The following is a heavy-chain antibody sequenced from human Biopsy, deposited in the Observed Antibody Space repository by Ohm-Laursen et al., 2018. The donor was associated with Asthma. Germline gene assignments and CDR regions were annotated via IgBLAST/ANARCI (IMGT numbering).Heavy chain of an antibody. CDR2: LIPVLGTA. V-gene: IGHV1-69*01. D-gene: IGHD5-12*01. CDR1: GGMFGNYA. J-gene: IGHJ6*02. CDR3: ARGYSGTDRIVYYYSGMEV. Sequence: SSVKVSCRASGGMFGNYAISWVRQAPRQGLEWMGGLIPVLGTADYAQMFEGRVTITADESTSTAYLELTSLRFEDTAVYYCARGYSGTDRIVYYYSGMEVWGQGTTVTVSS.